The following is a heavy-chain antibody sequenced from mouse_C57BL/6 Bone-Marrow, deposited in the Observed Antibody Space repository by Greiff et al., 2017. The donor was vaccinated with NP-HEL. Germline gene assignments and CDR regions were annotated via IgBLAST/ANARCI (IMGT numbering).Heavy chain of an antibody. J-gene: IGHJ4*01. CDR3: AKKRYYGSSYAMDY. Sequence: VKLMESGPGLVQPSQSLSITCTVSGFSLTSYGVHWVRQSPGKGLEWLGVIWRGGSTDYNAAFMSRLSITKDNSKSQVFFKMNSLQADDTAIYYCAKKRYYGSSYAMDYWGQGTSVTVSS. V-gene: IGHV2-5*01. D-gene: IGHD1-1*01. CDR2: IWRGGST. CDR1: GFSLTSYG.